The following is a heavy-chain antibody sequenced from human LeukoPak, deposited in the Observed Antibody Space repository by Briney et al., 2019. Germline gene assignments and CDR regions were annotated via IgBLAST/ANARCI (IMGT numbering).Heavy chain of an antibody. Sequence: ASVTVSCKAFGYTFTSYFLHWVRQAPGQGVEGMGLINPSGGRTSYAQKFQGRVTMTRDMSTSTVYMELSGLRSEDTAVYYCARDPQATVYRSGHIDYWGQGTLVTVSS. CDR2: INPSGGRT. CDR3: ARDPQATVYRSGHIDY. J-gene: IGHJ4*02. D-gene: IGHD3-22*01. V-gene: IGHV1-46*01. CDR1: GYTFTSYF.